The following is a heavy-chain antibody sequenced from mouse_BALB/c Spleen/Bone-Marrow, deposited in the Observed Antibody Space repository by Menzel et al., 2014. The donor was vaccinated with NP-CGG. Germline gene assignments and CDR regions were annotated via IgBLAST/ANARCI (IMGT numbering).Heavy chain of an antibody. V-gene: IGHV14-3*02. D-gene: IGHD2-3*01. J-gene: IGHJ4*01. Sequence: VQLQQSGAELVKPGASVELSCTASGFNIKDTYMHWVKQRPEQGLEWIGRIDPANGNTKYDPKFQGKATITADASSNTAYLQPSSLTSEDTAVYYCARNGYYVYYYAMDYWGQGTSVTVSS. CDR1: GFNIKDTY. CDR3: ARNGYYVYYYAMDY. CDR2: IDPANGNT.